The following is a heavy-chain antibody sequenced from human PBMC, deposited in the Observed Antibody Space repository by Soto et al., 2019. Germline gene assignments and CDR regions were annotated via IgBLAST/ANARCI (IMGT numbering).Heavy chain of an antibody. D-gene: IGHD2-2*01. CDR2: ISAYNGNT. CDR1: GYTFTSYG. J-gene: IGHJ5*02. V-gene: IGHV1-18*01. Sequence: VASVKVSCKASGYTFTSYGISWVRQAPGQGLEWMGWISAYNGNTNYAQKLQGRVTMTTDTSTSTAYMELRSLRSDDTAVYYCARYIVVVPADINWFDPWGQGTLVTVSS. CDR3: ARYIVVVPADINWFDP.